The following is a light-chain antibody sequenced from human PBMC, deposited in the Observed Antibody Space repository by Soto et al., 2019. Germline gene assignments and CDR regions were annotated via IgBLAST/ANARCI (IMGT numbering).Light chain of an antibody. V-gene: IGKV3-15*01. Sequence: EIVMPQSPATLPVSPGERATLSCRASQSVSSNLAWYQQKPGQAPRLLIYGASTRATGIPARFSGSGSGTEFTLTISSLQSEDFAVYYCQQYNNWPPWTFGQGTKVEIK. CDR2: GAS. CDR1: QSVSSN. J-gene: IGKJ1*01. CDR3: QQYNNWPPWT.